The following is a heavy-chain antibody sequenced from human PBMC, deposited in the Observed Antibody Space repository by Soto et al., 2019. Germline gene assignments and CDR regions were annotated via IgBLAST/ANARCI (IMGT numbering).Heavy chain of an antibody. D-gene: IGHD2-21*02. CDR1: GVSISGYY. CDR2: MYNTGST. J-gene: IGHJ6*02. V-gene: IGHV4-59*01. CDR3: ARDLWGYCGTDCYPLDV. Sequence: SETLSLTCTVSGVSISGYYWSWIRQPPGKGLEWIGYMYNTGSTVYNPSFKSRVTISVDTSKNQFSLKLNSATAADTAVYYCARDLWGYCGTDCYPLDVWGQGTTVTVS.